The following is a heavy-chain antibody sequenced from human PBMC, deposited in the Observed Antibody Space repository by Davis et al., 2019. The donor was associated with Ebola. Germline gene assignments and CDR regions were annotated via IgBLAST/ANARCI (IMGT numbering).Heavy chain of an antibody. Sequence: SETLSLTCTVSGGSISSGGYYWSWIRQHPGKGLEWIGYIYYSGSTYYNPSLKSRVTISVDTSKNQFSLKLSSVTAADTAVYYCARVGTYSSGWTPDYWGQGTLVTVSP. CDR1: GGSISSGGYY. CDR3: ARVGTYSSGWTPDY. V-gene: IGHV4-31*02. D-gene: IGHD6-19*01. CDR2: IYYSGST. J-gene: IGHJ4*02.